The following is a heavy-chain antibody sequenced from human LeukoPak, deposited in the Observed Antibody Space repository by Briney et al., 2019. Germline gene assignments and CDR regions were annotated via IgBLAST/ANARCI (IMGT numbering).Heavy chain of an antibody. Sequence: GGSLSLSCAASGFTFFRHAFHWVRQAPGKGLEWVAVISYDGTNKYYAESLKGRFTISRDNSKDSLYLQVNSLRPDDTAVYYCARGPYCSGGSCYDYYYYGMDFWGQGTTVTVSS. D-gene: IGHD2-15*01. CDR1: GFTFFRHA. V-gene: IGHV3-30-3*01. CDR3: ARGPYCSGGSCYDYYYYGMDF. J-gene: IGHJ6*02. CDR2: ISYDGTNK.